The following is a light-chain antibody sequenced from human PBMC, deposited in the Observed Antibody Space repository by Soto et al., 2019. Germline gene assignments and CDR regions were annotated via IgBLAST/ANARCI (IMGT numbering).Light chain of an antibody. V-gene: IGLV2-8*01. Sequence: SVLTQPPSATGCPGESVTISCTGTSSDVGGYNYVSWYQQHPGKAPKLMIYEVNKRPSGVPDRFSGSKSSNTASLTVSGLQAEDEADYYCSSYVSGNNFVFGTGTKVTVL. J-gene: IGLJ1*01. CDR3: SSYVSGNNFV. CDR2: EVN. CDR1: SSDVGGYNY.